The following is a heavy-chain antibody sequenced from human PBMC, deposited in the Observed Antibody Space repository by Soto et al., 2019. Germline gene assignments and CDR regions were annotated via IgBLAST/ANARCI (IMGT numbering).Heavy chain of an antibody. V-gene: IGHV4-30-4*01. D-gene: IGHD1-26*01. CDR3: ARGKQEGATTGQCMYYGMDV. CDR1: GRSISSGDYY. J-gene: IGHJ6*02. Sequence: PSETLSLTCTVFGRSISSGDYYWSLIRQPPWKGLEWIGYIYYSGRSYYNPSLKSRVTISVDTSKNQFSLKLSSVTAADTAVYYCARGKQEGATTGQCMYYGMDVWGQGTTVTVSS. CDR2: IYYSGRS.